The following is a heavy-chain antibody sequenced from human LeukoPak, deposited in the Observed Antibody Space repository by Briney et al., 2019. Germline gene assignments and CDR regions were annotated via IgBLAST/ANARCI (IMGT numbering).Heavy chain of an antibody. J-gene: IGHJ4*02. D-gene: IGHD3-3*01. CDR3: ARDSAGGDFWGGSLEY. CDR1: GFTFSSYG. V-gene: IGHV3-33*01. CDR2: IWYDGSNK. Sequence: GGSLRLSCAASGFTFSSYGMHWVRQAPGKGLERVAVIWYDGSNKYYAESVKGGFTISRDNPKNTLYLQMNRLRAEDTAVYYCARDSAGGDFWGGSLEYWGERTPVT.